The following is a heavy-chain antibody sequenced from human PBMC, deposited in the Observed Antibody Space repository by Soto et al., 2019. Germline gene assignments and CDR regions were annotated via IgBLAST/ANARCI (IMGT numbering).Heavy chain of an antibody. Sequence: GGSLRLSCAASGFTFSSYGMHWVRQAPGKGLEWVAVIWYDGSNKYYADSVKGRFTISRDNAKNSLYLQMNSLRAEDTAVYYCAKARAQYYDFWSGYPVDYWGQGTLVTAPQ. J-gene: IGHJ4*02. CDR3: AKARAQYYDFWSGYPVDY. D-gene: IGHD3-3*01. CDR2: IWYDGSNK. CDR1: GFTFSSYG. V-gene: IGHV3-33*06.